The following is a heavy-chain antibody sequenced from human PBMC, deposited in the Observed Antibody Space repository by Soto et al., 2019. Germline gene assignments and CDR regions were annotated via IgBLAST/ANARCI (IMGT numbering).Heavy chain of an antibody. Sequence: ASVKVSCKVFGGTFISYSFSWVRQAPGQGPEWVGGIIPIFGTPNCAQNFQGRVTITADGSTSTAYMELSSLRSGDTAVYYCAGGVWRGYSEYYYGMDVWGQGTTVTVSS. CDR2: IIPIFGTP. CDR1: GGTFISYS. D-gene: IGHD3-3*01. V-gene: IGHV1-69*01. J-gene: IGHJ6*02. CDR3: AGGVWRGYSEYYYGMDV.